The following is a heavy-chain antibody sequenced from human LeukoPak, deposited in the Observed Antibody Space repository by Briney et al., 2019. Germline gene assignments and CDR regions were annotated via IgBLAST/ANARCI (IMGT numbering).Heavy chain of an antibody. J-gene: IGHJ6*03. CDR2: IVGDGSKS. V-gene: IGHV3-23*01. CDR1: GFTFNNCA. Sequence: PGGSQRLSCAASGFTFNNCAMTWVRQAPGKGLEWVSTIVGDGSKSYYADSVRGRFTISSDNSKTMLFLHMTSLRAEDTAIYYCAKQPYNYYYMDVWGEGTTVTV. D-gene: IGHD1-14*01. CDR3: AKQPYNYYYMDV.